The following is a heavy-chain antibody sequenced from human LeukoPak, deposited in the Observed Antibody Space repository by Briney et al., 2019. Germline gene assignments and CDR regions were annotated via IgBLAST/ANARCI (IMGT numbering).Heavy chain of an antibody. V-gene: IGHV3-21*06. Sequence: GGSLRLSCAASGFTFKSYVMNWVRQSPGKGLEWVSAITGTGGTTYYADSMKGRLTISRDNAKNSLFLQMNSLGAEDTAVYYCGRSLLAQGPIDYWGQGTLVTVSS. CDR3: GRSLLAQGPIDY. CDR1: GFTFKSYV. CDR2: ITGTGGTT. J-gene: IGHJ4*02.